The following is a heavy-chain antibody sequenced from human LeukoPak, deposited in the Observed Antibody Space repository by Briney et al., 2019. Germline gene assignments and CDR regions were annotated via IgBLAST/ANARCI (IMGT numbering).Heavy chain of an antibody. Sequence: GGSLRLSCAASGFTFSTYAMSWVRQAPGKGLEWVSAISAGGATIYYADSVKGRFAISRDNSKNTLYLQINSLRAEDTAVYYCAKDSGGTYFYYYYYMDVWGKGTTVTVSS. J-gene: IGHJ6*03. V-gene: IGHV3-23*01. D-gene: IGHD1-26*01. CDR2: ISAGGATI. CDR3: AKDSGGTYFYYYYYMDV. CDR1: GFTFSTYA.